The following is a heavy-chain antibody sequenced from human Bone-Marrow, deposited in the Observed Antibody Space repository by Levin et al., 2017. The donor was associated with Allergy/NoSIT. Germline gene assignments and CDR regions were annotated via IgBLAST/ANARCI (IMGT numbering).Heavy chain of an antibody. J-gene: IGHJ4*02. Sequence: GGSLRLSCAASGFIFSNYAMNWVRQAPGKGLERVSQISGSGGNTHYADSVKGRFTFSRDNSKNTLYLQMNSLRAEDTAVYYCAGYDTSAYHSPFDYWGQGTLVTVSS. CDR2: ISGSGGNT. CDR1: GFIFSNYA. D-gene: IGHD3-22*01. CDR3: AGYDTSAYHSPFDY. V-gene: IGHV3-23*01.